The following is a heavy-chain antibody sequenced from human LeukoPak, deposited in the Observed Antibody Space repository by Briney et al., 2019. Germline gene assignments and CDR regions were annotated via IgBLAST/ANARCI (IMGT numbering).Heavy chain of an antibody. Sequence: SQTLSLTCAISGDSVSSNSAAWNWIRQSPSRGLEWLGRTYYRSKWYNDYAVSVKSRITINPDTSKNQFSLQLNSVTPEDTAVYYCARDGPAAYGNYYYYYGMDVRGQGTTVTVSS. D-gene: IGHD6-13*01. V-gene: IGHV6-1*01. CDR2: TYYRSKWYN. J-gene: IGHJ6*02. CDR1: GDSVSSNSAA. CDR3: ARDGPAAYGNYYYYYGMDV.